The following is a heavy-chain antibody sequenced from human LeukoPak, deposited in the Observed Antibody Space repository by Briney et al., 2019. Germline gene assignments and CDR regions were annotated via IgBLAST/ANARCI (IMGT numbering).Heavy chain of an antibody. CDR1: GFTFSSYA. D-gene: IGHD2-2*01. J-gene: IGHJ4*02. V-gene: IGHV3-15*01. Sequence: GGSLRLSCAASGFTFSSYAMSWVRQAPGKGLEWVGRIKSKTDGGTTDYAAPVKGRFTISRDDSKNTLYLQMNSLKTEDTAVYYCTTAEWGYCSSTSCYAPLDYWGQGTLVTVSS. CDR2: IKSKTDGGTT. CDR3: TTAEWGYCSSTSCYAPLDY.